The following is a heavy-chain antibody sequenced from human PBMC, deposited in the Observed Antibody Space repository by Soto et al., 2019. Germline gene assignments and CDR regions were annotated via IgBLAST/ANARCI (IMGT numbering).Heavy chain of an antibody. V-gene: IGHV1-24*01. CDR3: ATSSGYYYGSGSYYNVRTLFDY. D-gene: IGHD3-10*01. CDR1: GYTKNDLS. J-gene: IGHJ4*02. Sequence: ASVELCCKVSGYTKNDLSMRWVRHDTEKGLEWMGGFDPEDGETIYAQKFQGRVTMTEDTSTDTAYMELSSLRSEDTAVYYCATSSGYYYGSGSYYNVRTLFDYWGQGTLVTVSS. CDR2: FDPEDGET.